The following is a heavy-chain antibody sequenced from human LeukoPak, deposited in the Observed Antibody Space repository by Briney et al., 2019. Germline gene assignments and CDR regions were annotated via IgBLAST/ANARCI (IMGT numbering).Heavy chain of an antibody. CDR2: ISGSGGST. Sequence: GGSLRLSCAASGFTFDDYAMHWVRQAPGKGLEWVSAISGSGGSTYYADSVKGRFTISRDNSKNTLYLQMNSLRAEDTAVYYCAKFIVATIVNWFDPWGQGTLVTVSS. D-gene: IGHD5-12*01. CDR3: AKFIVATIVNWFDP. CDR1: GFTFDDYA. V-gene: IGHV3-23*01. J-gene: IGHJ5*02.